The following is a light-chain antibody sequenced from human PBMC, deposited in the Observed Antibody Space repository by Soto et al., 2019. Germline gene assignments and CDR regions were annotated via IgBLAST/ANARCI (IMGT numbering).Light chain of an antibody. V-gene: IGKV1-39*01. CDR2: AAS. CDR1: QSITGF. Sequence: DIQMTQSPSSLSASVGDRGTISCRASQSITGFLNWYQQKPGKAPNLLIYAASSLQSGVPSRFRGSGSGTDCTLTISSLHPEDFATYYCQQSFNTPYTFGQGTKLEIK. CDR3: QQSFNTPYT. J-gene: IGKJ2*01.